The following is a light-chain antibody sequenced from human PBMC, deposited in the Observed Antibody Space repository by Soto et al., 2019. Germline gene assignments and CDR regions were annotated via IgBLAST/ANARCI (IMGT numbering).Light chain of an antibody. V-gene: IGKV3-11*01. Sequence: IVLTQSPATLSLSPGERATLSCRATQSVRSYLAWYQQKPGQAPRLLIYDASNRATGVPARFSGSGSGTDFTLTISSLEPEDFAVYYCQHRSNWPPVTFGPGTRLEI. CDR3: QHRSNWPPVT. CDR1: QSVRSY. CDR2: DAS. J-gene: IGKJ5*01.